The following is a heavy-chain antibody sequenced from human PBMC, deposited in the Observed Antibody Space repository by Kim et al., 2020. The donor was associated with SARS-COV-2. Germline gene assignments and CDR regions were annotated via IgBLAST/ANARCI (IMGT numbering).Heavy chain of an antibody. V-gene: IGHV1-2*02. J-gene: IGHJ5*02. CDR3: ARVLTVTTSWFDP. Sequence: YAQKFQGRVTMTRDTSISPAYMELSRLRSDDTAVYYCARVLTVTTSWFDPWGQGTLVTVSS. D-gene: IGHD4-17*01.